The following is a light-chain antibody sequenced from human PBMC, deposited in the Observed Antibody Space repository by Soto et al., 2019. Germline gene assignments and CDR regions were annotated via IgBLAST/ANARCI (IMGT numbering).Light chain of an antibody. J-gene: IGLJ1*01. Sequence: QSVLTQPASVSGSPGQSITISCTGTSSDVGGYDYVSWYQQHPGKAPKVILYEVSNRPSGISNRFSGSKSGNTASLTISGLQTEDEADYYCGSYTSTSARVFGTGTKLTVL. CDR2: EVS. CDR3: GSYTSTSARV. CDR1: SSDVGGYDY. V-gene: IGLV2-14*01.